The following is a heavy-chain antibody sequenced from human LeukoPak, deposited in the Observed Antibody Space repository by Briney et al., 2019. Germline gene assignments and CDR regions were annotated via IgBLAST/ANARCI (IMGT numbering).Heavy chain of an antibody. D-gene: IGHD5-24*01. CDR2: INHSGST. J-gene: IGHJ4*02. Sequence: SETLSLTCAVYGGSFSGYYWSWIRQPPGKGLEWIGEINHSGSTNYNPSLKSRVTISVDTSKNQFSLKLSSVTSADTAVYYCARGQEMATLWGQGTLVTVSS. CDR3: ARGQEMATL. CDR1: GGSFSGYY. V-gene: IGHV4-34*01.